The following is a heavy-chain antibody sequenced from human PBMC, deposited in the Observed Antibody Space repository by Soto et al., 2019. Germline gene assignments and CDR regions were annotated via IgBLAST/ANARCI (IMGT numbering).Heavy chain of an antibody. CDR1: GYSFTSYW. CDR3: AVDYYDSSGYLLDYYYYGMDV. V-gene: IGHV5-10-1*01. CDR2: IDPSDSYT. D-gene: IGHD3-22*01. Sequence: PXDSLRISRKGSGYSFTSYWISWVRQMPGKGLEWMGRIDPSDSYTNYSPSFQGHVTISADKSISTAYLQWSSLKASDTAMYYCAVDYYDSSGYLLDYYYYGMDVWGQGTTVTVSS. J-gene: IGHJ6*02.